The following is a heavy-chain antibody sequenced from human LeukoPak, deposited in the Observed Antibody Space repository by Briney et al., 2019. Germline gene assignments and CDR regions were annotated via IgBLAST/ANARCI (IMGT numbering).Heavy chain of an antibody. Sequence: SETPSLICNVSGASINAYYWTWIRQSPEKGLEWIASMSYSGRTDSNPSLKSRVSMSVGPSKSQFSLRLTSVTAADTAIYYCAQQVVGASNSFDVWGQGTFVAVSS. CDR2: MSYSGRT. V-gene: IGHV4-59*01. D-gene: IGHD6-13*01. J-gene: IGHJ3*01. CDR1: GASINAYY. CDR3: AQQVVGASNSFDV.